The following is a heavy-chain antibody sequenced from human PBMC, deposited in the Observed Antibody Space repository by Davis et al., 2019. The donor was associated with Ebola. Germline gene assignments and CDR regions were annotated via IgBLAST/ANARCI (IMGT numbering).Heavy chain of an antibody. V-gene: IGHV3-7*03. CDR3: AKDTSNIWFDI. J-gene: IGHJ3*02. D-gene: IGHD1-26*01. CDR1: GFTFSTYW. Sequence: GGSLRLSCATSGFTFSTYWMSWVRQAPGKGLEWVANIKTDGSEEHYVDSVKGRFTMSRDNAKNSLYLQLDSLRVDDTAIYYCAKDTSNIWFDIWGQGTMVTVSS. CDR2: IKTDGSEE.